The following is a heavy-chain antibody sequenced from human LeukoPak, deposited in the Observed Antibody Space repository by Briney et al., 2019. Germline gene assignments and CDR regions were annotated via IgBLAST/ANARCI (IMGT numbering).Heavy chain of an antibody. CDR2: IYYSGST. Sequence: PSQTLSLTCTVSGGSISSGAYYWTWIRQHPGKGLEWIVYIYYSGSTYYIPSLKSRVAMSVDTSQSQFSLKLTSVAAADTAVYYCARGSYYGSGSPYFDYWGQGTLVTVSS. CDR1: GGSISSGAYY. D-gene: IGHD3-10*01. V-gene: IGHV4-31*03. J-gene: IGHJ4*02. CDR3: ARGSYYGSGSPYFDY.